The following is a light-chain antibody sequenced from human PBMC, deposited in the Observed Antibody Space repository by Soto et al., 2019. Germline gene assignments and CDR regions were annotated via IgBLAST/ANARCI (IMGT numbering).Light chain of an antibody. V-gene: IGLV2-14*01. CDR3: SSYTSSSLYV. CDR1: SSDVGGYNY. CDR2: DVS. J-gene: IGLJ1*01. Sequence: QSVLTQPASVSGSPGQSITISCTGTSSDVGGYNYVSWYQQLPGKAPKLMIYDVSDRPSGVSNRFSGSKSGNTASLTISGLQAEEEADYYCSSYTSSSLYVFGPGTKLTVL.